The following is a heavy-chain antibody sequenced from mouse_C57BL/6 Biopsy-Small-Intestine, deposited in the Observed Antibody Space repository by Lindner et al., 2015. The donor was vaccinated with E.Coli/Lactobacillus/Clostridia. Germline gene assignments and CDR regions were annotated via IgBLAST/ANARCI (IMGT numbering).Heavy chain of an antibody. D-gene: IGHD3-1*01. Sequence: SVKVSCKASGYTFTSHDINWVRQASGQGLGWMGWMNSNSGNTGYAQKFQGRVTMTRDTSVSTAYMELSSLTFDDTAVYYCARGSGSWGRDWFDPWGQGTLVTVSS. CDR2: MNSNSGNT. CDR3: ARGSGSWGRDWFDP. J-gene: IGHJ4*01. CDR1: GYTFTSHD. V-gene: IGHV1S55*01.